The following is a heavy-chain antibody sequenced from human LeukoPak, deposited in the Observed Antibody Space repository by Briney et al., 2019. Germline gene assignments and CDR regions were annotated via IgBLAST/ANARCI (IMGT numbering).Heavy chain of an antibody. CDR2: IDPSDSYT. J-gene: IGHJ5*02. V-gene: IGHV5-10-1*01. CDR1: GYSFTSYW. D-gene: IGHD5-18*01. Sequence: GESLKISCKGSGYSFTSYWISWVRQMPGKGLEWMGRIDPSDSYTNYSPSFQGHVTISADKSISTAYLQWSSLKASDTAMYYRARRIGYSGWFDPWGQGTLVTVSS. CDR3: ARRIGYSGWFDP.